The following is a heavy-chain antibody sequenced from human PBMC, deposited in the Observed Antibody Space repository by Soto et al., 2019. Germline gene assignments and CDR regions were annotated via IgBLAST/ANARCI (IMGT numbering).Heavy chain of an antibody. V-gene: IGHV3-15*07. D-gene: IGHD3-22*01. CDR3: TTETTYYYDSSGYYYSSSPQPFDY. CDR2: IKSKTDGGTT. J-gene: IGHJ4*02. CDR1: GFTFSNAW. Sequence: PGGSLRLSCAASGFTFSNAWMNWVRQAPGKGLEWVGRIKSKTDGGTTDYAAPVKGRFTISRDDSKNTLYLQMNSLKTEDTAVYYCTTETTYYYDSSGYYYSSSPQPFDYWGQGTLVTVSS.